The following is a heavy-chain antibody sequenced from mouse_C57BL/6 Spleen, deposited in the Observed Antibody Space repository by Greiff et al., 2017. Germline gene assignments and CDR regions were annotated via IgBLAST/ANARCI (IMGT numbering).Heavy chain of an antibody. J-gene: IGHJ4*01. CDR2: ISDGGSYT. Sequence: EVQLVESGGGLVKPGGSLKLSCAASGFTFSSYAMSWVRQTPEKRLEWVATISDGGSYTYYPDNVKGRFTISRDNAKNNLYLQMSHLKSEDTAMYYCARVDGYPYAMDYWGQGTSVTVSS. CDR3: ARVDGYPYAMDY. D-gene: IGHD2-3*01. V-gene: IGHV5-4*01. CDR1: GFTFSSYA.